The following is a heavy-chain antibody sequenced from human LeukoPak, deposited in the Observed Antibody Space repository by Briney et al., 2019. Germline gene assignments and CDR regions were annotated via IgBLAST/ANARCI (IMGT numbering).Heavy chain of an antibody. D-gene: IGHD3-22*01. CDR3: ARVTTGGYYNY. J-gene: IGHJ4*02. V-gene: IGHV4-61*02. CDR1: GGSIISGSYY. CDR2: IYTSGST. Sequence: SQTLSLTCTVSGGSIISGSYYWSWIRQPAGKGLEWIGRIYTSGSTNYNPSLKSRVTISLDTSENHFSLKLSSVTAADTAVYYCARVTTGGYYNYWGQGTLVTVSS.